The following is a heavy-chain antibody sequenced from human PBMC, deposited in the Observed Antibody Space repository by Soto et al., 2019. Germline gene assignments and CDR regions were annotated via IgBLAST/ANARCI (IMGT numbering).Heavy chain of an antibody. CDR2: INPNSGGT. CDR1: GYTFTGYY. V-gene: IGHV1-2*04. CDR3: VRAARSDYGMDV. Sequence: ASVKVSCKASGYTFTGYYMHWVRQAPGQGLEWMGWINPNSGGTNYAQKFQGWVTMTRDTSISTAYMELSRLRSDDTAVYYCVRAARSDYGMDVWGQGTTVTVSS. J-gene: IGHJ6*02.